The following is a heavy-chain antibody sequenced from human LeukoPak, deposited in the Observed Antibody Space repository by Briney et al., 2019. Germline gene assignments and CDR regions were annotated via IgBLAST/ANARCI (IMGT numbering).Heavy chain of an antibody. J-gene: IGHJ4*02. D-gene: IGHD2-15*01. V-gene: IGHV3-49*04. Sequence: GSLRLSCSASGFTFGIYAMTWVRQAPGKGLEWVAFIRHKAYGGTPEYAASVKGRFTISRDDSKSLVYLQMNSLKTEDTAVYYCARESGGPVDYWGQGTLVTVSS. CDR3: ARESGGPVDY. CDR2: IRHKAYGGTP. CDR1: GFTFGIYA.